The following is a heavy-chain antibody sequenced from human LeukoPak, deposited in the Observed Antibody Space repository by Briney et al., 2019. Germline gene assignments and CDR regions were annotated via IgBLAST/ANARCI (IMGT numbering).Heavy chain of an antibody. J-gene: IGHJ4*02. CDR3: TKDISRSGSGKDY. Sequence: PGGSLRLSCAASGFTFSSYAMHWVRQAPGKGLEWVAVISYDGSNKYYADSVKGRFTISRDNSKNTLYLQMNSLRAEDTAVYYCTKDISRSGSGKDYWGQGTLVTVSS. CDR2: ISYDGSNK. D-gene: IGHD5-12*01. V-gene: IGHV3-30*04. CDR1: GFTFSSYA.